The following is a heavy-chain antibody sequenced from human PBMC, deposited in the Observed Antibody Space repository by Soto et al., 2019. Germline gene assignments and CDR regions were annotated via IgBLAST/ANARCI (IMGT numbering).Heavy chain of an antibody. CDR3: ARTLDGDNVDY. D-gene: IGHD4-17*01. CDR2: MNPNSGNT. CDR1: GYTFTSYD. Sequence: QVQLVQSGAEVKKPGASVKVSCKASGYTFTSYDINWVRQATGQGLEWMGWMNPNSGNTGYAQKFQGRVTMSRNTSRSTAYRMPSRLRSEDTAVYYCARTLDGDNVDYWGQGTLVTVSS. J-gene: IGHJ4*02. V-gene: IGHV1-8*01.